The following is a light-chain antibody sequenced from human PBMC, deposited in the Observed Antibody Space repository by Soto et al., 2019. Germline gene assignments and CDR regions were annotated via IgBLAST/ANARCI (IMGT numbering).Light chain of an antibody. CDR2: GAS. J-gene: IGKJ3*01. V-gene: IGKV1-9*01. CDR1: QGIRSY. Sequence: DIQLTQSPSFLSASVGDRVTITCRASQGIRSYLAWYQQRPGKAPELLIYGASTLRPGGASRFSGSGSGTEFTLTFSSLQPEAFATFFCQQLNTFPPFFTFGPGTKVDIK. CDR3: QQLNTFPPFFT.